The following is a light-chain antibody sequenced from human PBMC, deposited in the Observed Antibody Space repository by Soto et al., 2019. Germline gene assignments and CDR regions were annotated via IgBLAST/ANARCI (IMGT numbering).Light chain of an antibody. CDR1: QGIRNF. Sequence: DIQMTQSPTSLSASVGDRATITCRASQGIRNFVAWYQQKPGKAPKILIYAASTLQAGVPSRFGGSGSATDFTRTINSLQPEGVATYYCQKYSSGPVVGRGTKVEIK. J-gene: IGKJ3*01. CDR2: AAS. CDR3: QKYSSGPV. V-gene: IGKV1-27*01.